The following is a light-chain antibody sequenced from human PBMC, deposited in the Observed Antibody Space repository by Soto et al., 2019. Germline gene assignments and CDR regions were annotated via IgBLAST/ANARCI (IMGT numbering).Light chain of an antibody. J-gene: IGLJ2*01. CDR1: SSNIGSNT. Sequence: QSVLTQPPSASGTPVQRVTISCSGSSSNIGSNTVNWYQQLPGTAPKLLIYSNNQRPSGVPDRFSGSKSGTSASLAISGLQSEDEADYDCAAWDDSLNGPNVVFGGGTKLTVL. CDR2: SNN. CDR3: AAWDDSLNGPNVV. V-gene: IGLV1-44*01.